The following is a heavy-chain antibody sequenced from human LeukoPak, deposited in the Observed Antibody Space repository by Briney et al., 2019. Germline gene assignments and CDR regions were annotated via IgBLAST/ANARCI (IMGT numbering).Heavy chain of an antibody. CDR3: ARVGGMPL. D-gene: IGHD2-2*01. CDR1: GGSISSGSYY. Sequence: TLSLTYTVSGGSISSGSYYWSWIRQPAGKGLEWIGRIYTSGSTNYNPSLKSRVTISVDTSKNQFSLKLSSVTAADTAVYYCARVGGMPLWGQGTLVTVSS. CDR2: IYTSGST. V-gene: IGHV4-61*02. J-gene: IGHJ4*02.